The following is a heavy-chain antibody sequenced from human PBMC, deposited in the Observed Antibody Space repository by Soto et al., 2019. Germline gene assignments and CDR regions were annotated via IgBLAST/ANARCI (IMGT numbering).Heavy chain of an antibody. CDR2: IYYSGST. V-gene: IGHV4-59*08. CDR3: ARLKTTDFWSGYYIRYFDY. J-gene: IGHJ4*02. CDR1: GGSISSYY. Sequence: PSETLSLTCTVSGGSISSYYWSWIRQPPGKGLEWIGYIYYSGSTNYNPSLKSRVTISVDTSKNQFSLKLSSVTAADTAVYYCARLKTTDFWSGYYIRYFDYWGQGTLVTVSS. D-gene: IGHD3-3*01.